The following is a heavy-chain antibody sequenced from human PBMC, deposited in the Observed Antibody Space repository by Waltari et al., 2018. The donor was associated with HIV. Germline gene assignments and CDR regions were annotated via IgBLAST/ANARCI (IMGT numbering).Heavy chain of an antibody. Sequence: QVQLQESGPGLVKPSETLSLTCTVSGYSISSGYYWGWIRQPPGKGLEWIGSIYHSGSTYYNPSLKSRVTISVDTSKNQFSLKLSSVTAADTAVYYCARVGGLSGDIVATEFDPWGQGTLVTVSS. CDR2: IYHSGST. V-gene: IGHV4-38-2*02. CDR1: GYSISSGYY. D-gene: IGHD5-12*01. J-gene: IGHJ5*02. CDR3: ARVGGLSGDIVATEFDP.